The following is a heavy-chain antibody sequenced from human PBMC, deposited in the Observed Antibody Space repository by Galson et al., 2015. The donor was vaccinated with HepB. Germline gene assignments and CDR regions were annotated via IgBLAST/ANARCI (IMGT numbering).Heavy chain of an antibody. Sequence: SLRLSCATSGFTFSTCWMSWVRQAPGKGPEWVASIKQDGSERNYVDSVKGRFTISRDNAKNSLYLQMNSLRAEDTAVYFCAREYSWGQGTLVTVSS. CDR3: AREYS. CDR1: GFTFSTCW. V-gene: IGHV3-7*03. J-gene: IGHJ4*02. CDR2: IKQDGSER.